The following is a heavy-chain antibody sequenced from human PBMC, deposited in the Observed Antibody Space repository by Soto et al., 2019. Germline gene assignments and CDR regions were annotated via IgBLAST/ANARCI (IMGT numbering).Heavy chain of an antibody. V-gene: IGHV5-51*01. CDR2: IYPGDSDT. CDR1: GSSFASYW. CDR3: ARRDFDYYYGMDV. J-gene: IGHJ6*02. Sequence: GESLKISCKGSGSSFASYWIGWVRQMPGKGLEWMGIIYPGDSDTRYSPSFQGQVTISADKSISTAYPQWSSLKASDTAMYYCARRDFDYYYGMDVWGQGTTVTVSS.